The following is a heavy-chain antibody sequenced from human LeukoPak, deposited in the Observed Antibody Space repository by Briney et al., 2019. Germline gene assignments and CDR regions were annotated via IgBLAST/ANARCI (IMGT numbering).Heavy chain of an antibody. CDR2: ISYDGSNK. Sequence: GGSLRLSCAASGFTFSSYGMHWVRQAPGKGLEWVAVISYDGSNKYYADSVKGRFTISRDNSKNTLYLQMNGLRAEDTAVYYCAKAQGDYYYYGMDVWGQGTTVTVSS. J-gene: IGHJ6*02. CDR3: AKAQGDYYYYGMDV. V-gene: IGHV3-30*18. CDR1: GFTFSSYG.